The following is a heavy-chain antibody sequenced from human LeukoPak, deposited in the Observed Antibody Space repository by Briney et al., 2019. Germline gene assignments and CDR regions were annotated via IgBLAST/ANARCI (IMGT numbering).Heavy chain of an antibody. Sequence: SVKVSCKASGYTFSSYDINWVRQATGHGLEWMGWMNPNSGNTGYAEKFQGRVTMTRNTSISTAYMELSSLRSEDTAVYYCARFADWTMDVWGKGTTVTVSS. CDR2: MNPNSGNT. J-gene: IGHJ6*03. CDR3: ARFADWTMDV. D-gene: IGHD3/OR15-3a*01. V-gene: IGHV1-8*01. CDR1: GYTFSSYD.